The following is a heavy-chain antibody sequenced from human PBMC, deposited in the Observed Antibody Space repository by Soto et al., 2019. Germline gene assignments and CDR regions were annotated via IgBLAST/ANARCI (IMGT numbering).Heavy chain of an antibody. Sequence: SETQSLTCTVSGGSISSGDYYWSWIRQPPGKGLEWIGYIYYSGSTYYNPSLKSRVTISVDTSKNQFSLKLSSVTAADTAVYYCASCAQVYGGNSVWFDPWGQGTLVTVSS. V-gene: IGHV4-30-4*01. CDR3: ASCAQVYGGNSVWFDP. J-gene: IGHJ5*02. CDR1: GGSISSGDYY. CDR2: IYYSGST. D-gene: IGHD4-17*01.